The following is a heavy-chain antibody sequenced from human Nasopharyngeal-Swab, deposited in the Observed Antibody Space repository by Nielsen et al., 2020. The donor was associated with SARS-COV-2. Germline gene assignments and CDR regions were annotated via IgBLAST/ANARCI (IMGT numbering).Heavy chain of an antibody. CDR2: TSAYNGNT. J-gene: IGHJ4*02. CDR1: GYTFTSYG. CDR3: AGPSRGYYFDY. D-gene: IGHD3-10*01. V-gene: IGHV1-18*01. Sequence: ASVKVSCKASGYTFTSYGISWVRQAPGQGLEWMGWTSAYNGNTHYAQKLQGRVTLTTDTSTSTAYMELRSLRSDDTAVYYCAGPSRGYYFDYWGQGTLVTVSS.